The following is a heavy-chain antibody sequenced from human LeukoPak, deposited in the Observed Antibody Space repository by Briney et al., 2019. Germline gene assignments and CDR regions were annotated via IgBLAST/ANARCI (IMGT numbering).Heavy chain of an antibody. CDR2: IYYSGNT. CDR3: ARDHCSSKSCFIDY. D-gene: IGHD2-2*01. J-gene: IGHJ4*02. V-gene: IGHV4-30-4*08. CDR1: GGSISSGDDY. Sequence: SQTLSLTCTVSGGSISSGDDYWSWIRQPPGKGLEWIGFIYYSGNTYYNPSLKSRVTISVDTSKDQFSLRLNSVTAADTAVYYCARDHCSSKSCFIDYWGRGTLVTVSS.